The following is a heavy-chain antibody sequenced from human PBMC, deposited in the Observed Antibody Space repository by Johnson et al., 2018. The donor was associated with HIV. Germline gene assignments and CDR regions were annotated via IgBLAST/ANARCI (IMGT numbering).Heavy chain of an antibody. CDR3: ASRYTVDAFDI. CDR2: ISYDGSNK. J-gene: IGHJ3*02. V-gene: IGHV3-30*04. Sequence: QVQLVESGGGVVQPGRSLRLSCAASGFTFSSYAMHWVRQAPGKGLEWVAVISYDGSNKYYAYSVKGRFTISRDNSKNTLYLTMKSLRAKDTAVSYCASRYTVDAFDILGQGTMVTVSS. CDR1: GFTFSSYA. D-gene: IGHD1-1*01.